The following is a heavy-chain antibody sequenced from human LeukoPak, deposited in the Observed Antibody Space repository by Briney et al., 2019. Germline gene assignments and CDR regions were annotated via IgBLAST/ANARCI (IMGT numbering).Heavy chain of an antibody. CDR1: GFTFNNYA. V-gene: IGHV3-23*01. CDR3: AKDLNYGFDY. J-gene: IGHJ4*02. CDR2: ISGSGGNT. D-gene: IGHD3-10*01. Sequence: GGSLRLSCAASGFTFNNYAMSWVRQAPGKGLEWVSVISGSGGNTHYADSVKGRFTISRDISKNTLYLQMNSLRAEDTAVYYCAKDLNYGFDYWGQGTLVTVSS.